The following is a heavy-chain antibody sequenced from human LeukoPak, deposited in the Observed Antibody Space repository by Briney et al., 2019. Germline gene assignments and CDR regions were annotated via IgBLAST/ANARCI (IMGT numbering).Heavy chain of an antibody. V-gene: IGHV1-8*01. CDR1: GYIFNNYD. CDR3: ARDRAAAVDIKYFYYYYGMDI. D-gene: IGHD6-13*01. Sequence: GASVKVSCKASGYIFNNYDINWVRQAPGQGLEWMGWMIPNNGDTAFAQRFQGRVTMTRDSSISTAYMELSSLRPEDTATYYCARDRAAAVDIKYFYYYYGMDIWGQGTTITVSS. CDR2: MIPNNGDT. J-gene: IGHJ6*02.